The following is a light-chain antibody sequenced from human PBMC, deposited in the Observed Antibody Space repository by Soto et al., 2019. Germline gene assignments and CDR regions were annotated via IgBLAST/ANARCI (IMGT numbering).Light chain of an antibody. J-gene: IGKJ1*01. Sequence: EIQKTQSPSSLSASVGDRVTITCRESQSISSYLNWYQQKPGTAPKLLIYAATRLQSGVPSRFSGRGAGTDGTLTIGSLKTEDVATYYCQQSYSTPETFGQGTKVDIK. V-gene: IGKV1-39*01. CDR3: QQSYSTPET. CDR1: QSISSY. CDR2: AAT.